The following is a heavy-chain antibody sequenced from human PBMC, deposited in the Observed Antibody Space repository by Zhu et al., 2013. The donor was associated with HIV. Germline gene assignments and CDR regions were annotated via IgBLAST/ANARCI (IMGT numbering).Heavy chain of an antibody. J-gene: IGHJ1*01. CDR3: ARAVKGEQWLVVGYFQH. V-gene: IGHV4-34*01. Sequence: QVQLQQWGAGLLKPSETLSLTCAVYNGSFSPYHWSWIRQSPGKGLEWIGEINHSGSTQYNPSLKSRVTISVDTSKNQFSLKLSSVTAADTAVYYCARAVKGEQWLVVGYFQHWGQGTLVTVSS. CDR2: INHSGST. CDR1: NGSFSPYH. D-gene: IGHD6-19*01.